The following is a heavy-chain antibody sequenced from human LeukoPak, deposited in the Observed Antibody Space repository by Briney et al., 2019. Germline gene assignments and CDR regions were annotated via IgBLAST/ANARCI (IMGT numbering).Heavy chain of an antibody. CDR2: INHSGST. CDR1: GGSFSGYY. D-gene: IGHD3-10*01. J-gene: IGHJ4*02. CDR3: ARGRWFGVY. V-gene: IGHV4-34*01. Sequence: SETLSLTCAVYGGSFSGYYWSWIRQPPGKGLEWIGEINHSGSTNYNPSLKSRVTISVDTSKNQFSRKLSSVTAADTAVYYCARGRWFGVYWGQGTLVTVSS.